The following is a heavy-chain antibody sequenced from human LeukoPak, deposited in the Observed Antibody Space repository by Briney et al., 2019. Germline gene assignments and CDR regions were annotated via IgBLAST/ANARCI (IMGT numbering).Heavy chain of an antibody. CDR2: VNTVSSYI. Sequence: GGSLRLSCAASGFTFSDYSFNWVRQAPGKGLEWVSSVNTVSSYIYYADSVKGRFTISRDNAKNSLSLQMDSLRAEDTAVYYRVRLRRNSDRSGFFYYYDYWGQGTLVTVSS. CDR3: VRLRRNSDRSGFFYYYDY. V-gene: IGHV3-21*01. J-gene: IGHJ4*02. CDR1: GFTFSDYS. D-gene: IGHD3-22*01.